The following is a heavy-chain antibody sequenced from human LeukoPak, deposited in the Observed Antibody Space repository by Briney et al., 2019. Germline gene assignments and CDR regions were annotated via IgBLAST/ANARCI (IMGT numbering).Heavy chain of an antibody. CDR3: ASQDIVVVPAAMGPYYYYGMDV. V-gene: IGHV4-4*02. J-gene: IGHJ6*04. CDR2: IYHSGGT. CDR1: GGSISSSNW. D-gene: IGHD2-2*01. Sequence: SETLSLTCAVSGGSISSSNWWSWVRQPPGKGLEWIGEIYHSGGTNYNLSLKSRVTISVDKSKNQSSLKLSSVTAADTAVYYCASQDIVVVPAAMGPYYYYGMDVWGKGTTVTVSS.